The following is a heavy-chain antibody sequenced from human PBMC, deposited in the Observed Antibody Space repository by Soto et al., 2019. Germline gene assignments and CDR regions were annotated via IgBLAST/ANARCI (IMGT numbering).Heavy chain of an antibody. CDR3: ASIGIDIVAQYWFDP. CDR1: GGSISSSSYY. J-gene: IGHJ5*02. CDR2: IYYSGST. Sequence: PSETLSLTCTVSGGSISSSSYYWGWIRQPPGKGLEWIGSIYYSGSTYYNPSLKSRVTISVDTSKNQFSLKLSSVTAADTAVYYCASIGIDIVAQYWFDPWGQGTLVTXSS. V-gene: IGHV4-39*01. D-gene: IGHD5-12*01.